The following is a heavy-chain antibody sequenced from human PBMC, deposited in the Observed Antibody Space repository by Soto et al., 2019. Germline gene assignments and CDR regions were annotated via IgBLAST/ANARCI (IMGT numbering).Heavy chain of an antibody. J-gene: IGHJ6*02. D-gene: IGHD2-2*01. CDR1: GGSISSGGYF. CDR3: ATDGIGFVPPTEAPPATMGGGGYYYYSMDV. Sequence: SETLSLTCTVSGGSISSGGYFWSWIRQHPGKGLEWIGYIYYSGSTYYNPSLKIRVTISVDTSKNQFSLKLSSVTAADTAVYYSATDGIGFVPPTEAPPATMGGGGYYYYSMDVWGQGTTVTVSS. V-gene: IGHV4-31*03. CDR2: IYYSGST.